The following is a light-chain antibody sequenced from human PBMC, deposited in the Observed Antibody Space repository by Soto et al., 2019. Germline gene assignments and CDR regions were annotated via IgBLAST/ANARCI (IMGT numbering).Light chain of an antibody. CDR2: DVL. J-gene: IGKJ2*01. CDR3: QPYHSFSFT. CDR1: QSITYW. Sequence: GDKVTITCRASQSITYWLAWYQQKPGRAHKLLIYDVLNLQSGVTSRFSGSGSGTEFTLTISSLQPDDSATYYCQPYHSFSFTVGPVTQVEIK. V-gene: IGKV1-5*01.